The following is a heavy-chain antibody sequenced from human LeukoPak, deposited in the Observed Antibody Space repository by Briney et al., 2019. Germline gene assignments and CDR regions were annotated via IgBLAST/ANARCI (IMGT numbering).Heavy chain of an antibody. CDR3: ARDIRSASSSGYHD. CDR1: GFTFSSYS. V-gene: IGHV3-21*01. CDR2: ISSSSSYI. D-gene: IGHD3-22*01. Sequence: GGSLRLSCAASGFTFSSYSMNWVRQAPGKGLEWVSSISSSSSYIYYADSVKGRFTISRDNAKNSLYLQMNSLRAEDTAGYYCARDIRSASSSGYHDWGQGTLVTVSS. J-gene: IGHJ4*02.